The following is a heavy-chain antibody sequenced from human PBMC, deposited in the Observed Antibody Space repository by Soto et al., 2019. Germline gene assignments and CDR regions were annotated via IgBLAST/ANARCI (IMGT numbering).Heavy chain of an antibody. CDR2: IYPGDSDT. D-gene: IGHD5-18*01. V-gene: IGHV5-51*01. CDR3: AKTDGYEVEY. Sequence: ISCKGSGYSFVSYWIAWVRQMPGKGLEWMGSIYPGDSDTTYSPSIQGQVTISADKSSTTVYLQWNTLKASDTAMYYCAKTDGYEVEYWGQGTQVTVSS. J-gene: IGHJ4*02. CDR1: GYSFVSYW.